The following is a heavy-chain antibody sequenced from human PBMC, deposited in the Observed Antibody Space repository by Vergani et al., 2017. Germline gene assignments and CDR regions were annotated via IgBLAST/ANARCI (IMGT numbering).Heavy chain of an antibody. CDR2: IYYSGRT. D-gene: IGHD5-24*01. J-gene: IGHJ5*02. V-gene: IGHV4-31*03. Sequence: QVQLQESGPGLVTPSQTLSLTCTVSGGSISSGGYYWSWIRQHPGKGLEWIGYIYYSGRTYYNPSLKSRVTISVDTSKNQFSLKLSSVTAADTAVYYCASEGRDEPTIDPWGQGTLVTVSS. CDR3: ASEGRDEPTIDP. CDR1: GGSISSGGYY.